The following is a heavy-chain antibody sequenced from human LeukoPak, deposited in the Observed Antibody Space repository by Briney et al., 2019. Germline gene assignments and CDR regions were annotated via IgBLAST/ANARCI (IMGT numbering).Heavy chain of an antibody. CDR2: IYYTGNT. CDR3: TKSDGYGLIRI. V-gene: IGHV4-34*01. Sequence: SETLSLTCAVYGGSFSGYYWSWIRQSPGKGLEWIGNIYYTGNTYYNSSLKNRVTISLDTSKNQFSLKVISMTAADTAAYYCTKSDGYGLIRICGRGTMVTVSS. J-gene: IGHJ3*02. D-gene: IGHD3-10*01. CDR1: GGSFSGYY.